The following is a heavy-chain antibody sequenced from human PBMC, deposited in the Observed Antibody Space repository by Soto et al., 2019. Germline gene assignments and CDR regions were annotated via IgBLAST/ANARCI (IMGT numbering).Heavy chain of an antibody. CDR3: ARRWGLLEWLLTPTFDY. CDR1: GFTFSSYS. Sequence: DVQLVESGGGLVKPGGSLRLSCAASGFTFSSYSMNWVRQAPGKGLEWVSSISSSSSYIYYADSVKGRFTISRDNAKNSLYLQMNSLRAEDTAVYYCARRWGLLEWLLTPTFDYWGQGTLVTVSS. CDR2: ISSSSSYI. D-gene: IGHD3-3*01. V-gene: IGHV3-21*01. J-gene: IGHJ4*02.